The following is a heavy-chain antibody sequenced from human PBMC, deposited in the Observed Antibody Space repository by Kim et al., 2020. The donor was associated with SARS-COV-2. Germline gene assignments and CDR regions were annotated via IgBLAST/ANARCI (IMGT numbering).Heavy chain of an antibody. CDR1: GFTFSSFS. D-gene: IGHD6-13*01. J-gene: IGHJ6*03. Sequence: GGSLRLSCVASGFTFSSFSLNWVRQAPGKGLEWVSSISSTGSYIYCADSLKGRFTISRDNARDSVYLQISNLRAEDTAMYYCARDISSSIWPTSDYYYMDVWGKGATVIVSS. CDR2: ISSTGSYI. V-gene: IGHV3-21*01. CDR3: ARDISSSIWPTSDYYYMDV.